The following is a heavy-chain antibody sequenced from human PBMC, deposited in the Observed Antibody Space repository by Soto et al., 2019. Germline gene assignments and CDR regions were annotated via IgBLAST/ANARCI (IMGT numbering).Heavy chain of an antibody. CDR2: ISAYNGNT. Sequence: QDQLVQSGVEVKKPGASVKVSCKASGYSFTNYGITWVRQAPGQGFEWMGWISAYNGNTNYAQKFQGRVTMTTDASTSTPYLELRSLGYDDTAVYYCARDRGVAPPVAGNPHYYYYLDDWGKGTTVTVSS. CDR3: ARDRGVAPPVAGNPHYYYYLDD. D-gene: IGHD6-19*01. CDR1: GYSFTNYG. V-gene: IGHV1-18*01. J-gene: IGHJ6*03.